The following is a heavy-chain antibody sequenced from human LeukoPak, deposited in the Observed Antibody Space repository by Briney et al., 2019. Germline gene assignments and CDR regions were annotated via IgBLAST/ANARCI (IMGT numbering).Heavy chain of an antibody. Sequence: ASVKVSCKASGYTFTSYDINWVRQATGQGLEWMGWMNPNSGNTGYAQKFQGRVTMTRNTSISTAYMELSSLRPEDTAVYYCARGPSRITMVRGVKNWFDPWGQGTLVTVSS. CDR1: GYTFTSYD. CDR2: MNPNSGNT. J-gene: IGHJ5*02. V-gene: IGHV1-8*01. CDR3: ARGPSRITMVRGVKNWFDP. D-gene: IGHD3-10*01.